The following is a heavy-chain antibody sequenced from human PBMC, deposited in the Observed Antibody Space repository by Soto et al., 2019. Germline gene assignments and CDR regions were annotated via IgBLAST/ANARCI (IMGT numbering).Heavy chain of an antibody. D-gene: IGHD3-16*01. Sequence: ASVKVSCKSSGYSFSNYNFCWVRQAPGQGLEWLGWISGYNGNTNYAQKLQGRVTLTTDSFTSTAYMELRSLRSDDTAIYYCARDKVWGGFDIWGQGTMVTVSS. CDR1: GYSFSNYN. CDR2: ISGYNGNT. CDR3: ARDKVWGGFDI. J-gene: IGHJ3*02. V-gene: IGHV1-18*01.